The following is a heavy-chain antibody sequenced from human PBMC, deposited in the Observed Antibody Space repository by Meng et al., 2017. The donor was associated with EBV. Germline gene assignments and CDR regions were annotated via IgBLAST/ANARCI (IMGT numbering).Heavy chain of an antibody. CDR2: IIPIFGTA. D-gene: IGHD6-13*01. J-gene: IGHJ4*02. V-gene: IGHV1-69*06. CDR1: GGTFSSYA. Sequence: QVQVVRAGAEVKKPGSSVKVFCKASGGTFSSYAIRWVRQAPGQGLEWMGGIIPIFGTANYAQKFQGRVTITADKSTSTAYMELSSLRSEDTAVYYCARAEIAAAGRLDYWGQGTLVTVSS. CDR3: ARAEIAAAGRLDY.